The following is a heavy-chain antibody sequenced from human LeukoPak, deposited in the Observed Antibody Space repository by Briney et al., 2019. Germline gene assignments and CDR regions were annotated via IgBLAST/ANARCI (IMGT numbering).Heavy chain of an antibody. CDR3: ASGGSSSGFDNDVFDI. J-gene: IGHJ3*02. Sequence: PSETLSLTCTVSGGSISSGGYYWRWIRQHPGKGLEWIGYIYYSGSTYYNPSLKSRVTISVDTSKNQFSLKLSSVTAADTAVYYCASGGSSSGFDNDVFDIWGQGTMVTVSS. CDR2: IYYSGST. D-gene: IGHD6-6*01. V-gene: IGHV4-31*03. CDR1: GGSISSGGYY.